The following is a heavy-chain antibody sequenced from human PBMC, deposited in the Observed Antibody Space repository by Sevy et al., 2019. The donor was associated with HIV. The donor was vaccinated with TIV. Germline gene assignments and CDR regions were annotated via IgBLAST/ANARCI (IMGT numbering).Heavy chain of an antibody. Sequence: GGSLRLSCTTSGLTFDDYAMSWFRQAPGKGLEWVAFITRNSYEAYGGTTDYAASVKGRFIISRDDSKSVAYLQMNSLKTEDTAVYYCTRSLATADTPEYYFDYWGQGTLVTVSS. D-gene: IGHD5-12*01. J-gene: IGHJ4*02. CDR3: TRSLATADTPEYYFDY. CDR1: GLTFDDYA. CDR2: ITRNSYEAYGGTT. V-gene: IGHV3-49*03.